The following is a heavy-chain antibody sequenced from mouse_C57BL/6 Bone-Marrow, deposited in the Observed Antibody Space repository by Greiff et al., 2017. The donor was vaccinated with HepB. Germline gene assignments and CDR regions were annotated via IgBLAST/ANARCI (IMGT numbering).Heavy chain of an antibody. J-gene: IGHJ2*01. Sequence: VQLKESGAELVRPGASVKLSCTASGFNIKDDYMHWVKQRPEQGLEWIGWIDPENGDTEYASKFQGKATITADTSSNTAYLQLSSLTSEDTAVYYCTFPDLDYWGQGTTLTVSS. CDR3: TFPDLDY. V-gene: IGHV14-4*01. CDR1: GFNIKDDY. CDR2: IDPENGDT.